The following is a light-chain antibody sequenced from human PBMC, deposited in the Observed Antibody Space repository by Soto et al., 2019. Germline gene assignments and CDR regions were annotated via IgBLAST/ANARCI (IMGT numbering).Light chain of an antibody. CDR1: QSISNY. CDR3: QQTYTTSWT. J-gene: IGKJ1*01. V-gene: IGKV1-39*01. Sequence: IQLTQSPSSLSASVGDRVTITCRTSQSISNYLNWYQQKPGKAPKLLIYPASILQRGVPSRFSGSGSGTDFTLTMSSLQPEDFATYHGQQTYTTSWTFGQGTKVEVK. CDR2: PAS.